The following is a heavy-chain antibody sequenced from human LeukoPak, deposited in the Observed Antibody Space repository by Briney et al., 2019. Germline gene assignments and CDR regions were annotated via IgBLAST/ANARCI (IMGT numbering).Heavy chain of an antibody. CDR3: AREDRIAVAGHFDY. J-gene: IGHJ4*02. V-gene: IGHV4-59*01. D-gene: IGHD6-19*01. Sequence: SETLSLTCTVSGGSISRYYWSWIRQPPGKGLAWIGYIYYSGSTNYNPFLKIRVTISVDTSKNQFSLKLSSVTAADTAVYYCAREDRIAVAGHFDYWGQGTLVTVSS. CDR1: GGSISRYY. CDR2: IYYSGST.